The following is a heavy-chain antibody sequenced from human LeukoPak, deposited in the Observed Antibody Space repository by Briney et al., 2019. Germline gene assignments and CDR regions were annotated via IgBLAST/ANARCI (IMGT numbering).Heavy chain of an antibody. V-gene: IGHV3-49*04. CDR3: TRARGYSYGYIDY. J-gene: IGHJ4*02. CDR2: IRSKAYGGTP. CDR1: GFSFGDYA. Sequence: GGSLRLSCTVSGFSFGDYAMSWVRQAPGKGLEWVGFIRSKAYGGTPEYAASVEGRFTISRDDSKSIVYLQMCSLKTEDTAVYYCTRARGYSYGYIDYWGQGTLVTVSS. D-gene: IGHD5-18*01.